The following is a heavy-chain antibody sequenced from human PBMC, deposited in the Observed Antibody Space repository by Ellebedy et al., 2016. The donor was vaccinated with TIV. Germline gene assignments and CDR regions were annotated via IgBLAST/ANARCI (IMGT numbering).Heavy chain of an antibody. CDR3: ARDMGVVAAPSVNSLVTDYHYYYGMDV. CDR1: GFTFSNYS. Sequence: GESLKISCAASGFTFSNYSMNWVRQAPGKRLEWVSSISSSSSYIYYAHSVKSRFTISRDNAKTSLYLQMNILRAEDTAVYYCARDMGVVAAPSVNSLVTDYHYYYGMDVWGQGTTVTVSS. J-gene: IGHJ6*02. V-gene: IGHV3-21*01. CDR2: ISSSSSYI. D-gene: IGHD2-15*01.